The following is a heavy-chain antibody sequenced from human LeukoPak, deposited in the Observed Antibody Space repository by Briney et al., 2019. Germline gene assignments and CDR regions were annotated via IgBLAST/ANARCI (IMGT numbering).Heavy chain of an antibody. V-gene: IGHV4-34*01. D-gene: IGHD6-13*01. CDR1: GGSFSGYY. Sequence: SETLSLTCAVYGGSFSGYYWSWIRQPPGKGQEWIGEINHSGSTNYNPSLKSRVTISVDTSKNQFSLKLSSVTAADTAAYYCARSRGYSSSWGYFDYWGQGTLVTVSS. CDR3: ARSRGYSSSWGYFDY. CDR2: INHSGST. J-gene: IGHJ4*02.